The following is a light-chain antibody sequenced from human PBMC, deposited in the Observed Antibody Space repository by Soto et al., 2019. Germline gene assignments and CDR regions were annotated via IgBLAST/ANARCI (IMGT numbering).Light chain of an antibody. CDR3: QSWGSAFRV. Sequence: QPVLTQPPSASASLGASVKLTCTLGGGRTDFVVAWHQFQPDKGPRFLLKLNPDGGHVKGDGIPDRFSGSSSGAERYLTISGLQSDDEAVYYCQSWGSAFRVFGGGTQLTVL. J-gene: IGLJ3*02. CDR1: GGRTDFV. CDR2: LNPDGGH. V-gene: IGLV4-69*01.